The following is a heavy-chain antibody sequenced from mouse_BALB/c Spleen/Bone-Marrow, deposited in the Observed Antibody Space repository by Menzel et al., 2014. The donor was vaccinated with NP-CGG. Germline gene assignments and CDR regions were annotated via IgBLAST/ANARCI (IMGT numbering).Heavy chain of an antibody. V-gene: IGHV2-9*02. CDR1: EFSLTSYC. J-gene: IGHJ3*01. CDR3: AREGSSRGWFAY. Sequence: VQLVESGPGLVAPSQSVSITCTVSEFSLTSYCVHWVRQPPGKGLEWLGVIQVGGSTSYNSALMSRLSMSKDKSKSQVYIKMNSPQSDDTAMYYCAREGSSRGWFAYWGQGTLVTVSA. D-gene: IGHD1-1*01. CDR2: IQVGGST.